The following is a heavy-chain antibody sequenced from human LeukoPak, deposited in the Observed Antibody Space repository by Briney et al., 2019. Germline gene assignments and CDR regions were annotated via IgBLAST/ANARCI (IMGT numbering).Heavy chain of an antibody. V-gene: IGHV3-7*03. CDR2: IKQDGSEK. Sequence: GGSLRLSCAASGFTFSSYWMSWVRQAPGKGLEWVANIKQDGSEKYYVDSVKGRFTISRDNAKNSLFLQMNGLRADDTAVYYCARHLVHTAVALDYWGQGTLVTVSS. CDR3: ARHLVHTAVALDY. CDR1: GFTFSSYW. D-gene: IGHD5-18*01. J-gene: IGHJ4*02.